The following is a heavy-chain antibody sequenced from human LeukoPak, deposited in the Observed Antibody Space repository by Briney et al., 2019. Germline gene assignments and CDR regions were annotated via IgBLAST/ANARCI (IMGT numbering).Heavy chain of an antibody. CDR2: IYHSGST. CDR3: ARDGYSSSSGDAFDI. CDR1: GGSISSGGYY. Sequence: PSETLSLTCTVSGGSISSGGYYWSWIRQHPGKGLEWIGYIYHSGSTYYDPSLKSRVTISVDTSKNQFSLKLSSVTAADTAVYYCARDGYSSSSGDAFDIWGQGTMVTVSS. D-gene: IGHD6-6*01. J-gene: IGHJ3*02. V-gene: IGHV4-31*03.